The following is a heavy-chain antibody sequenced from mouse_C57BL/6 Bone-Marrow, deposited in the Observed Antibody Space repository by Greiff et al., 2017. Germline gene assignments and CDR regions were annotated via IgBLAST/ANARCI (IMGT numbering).Heavy chain of an antibody. CDR2: IDPENSDT. Sequence: VQLKESVAELVRPGASVKLSCTASGFNIKDAYMHWVKQRPEQGLEWIGWIDPENSDTEYASKFQGKATITADTSSNTAYLQLSSLTSEDTAVYYCTIGTPFAYWGQGTLGTVSA. J-gene: IGHJ3*01. CDR1: GFNIKDAY. V-gene: IGHV14-4*01. CDR3: TIGTPFAY. D-gene: IGHD2-14*01.